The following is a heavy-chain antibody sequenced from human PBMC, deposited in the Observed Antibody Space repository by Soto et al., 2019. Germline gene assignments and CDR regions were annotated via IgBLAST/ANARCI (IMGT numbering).Heavy chain of an antibody. CDR3: ATGAPSIVVVPAAIDY. V-gene: IGHV3-23*01. Sequence: LRLSCAASGFTFSSYAMSWVRQAPGKGLEWVSAISGSGGSTYYADSVKGRFTISRDNSKNTLYLQMNSLRAEDTAVYYCATGAPSIVVVPAAIDYWGQGTLVTVSS. J-gene: IGHJ4*02. CDR1: GFTFSSYA. D-gene: IGHD2-2*01. CDR2: ISGSGGST.